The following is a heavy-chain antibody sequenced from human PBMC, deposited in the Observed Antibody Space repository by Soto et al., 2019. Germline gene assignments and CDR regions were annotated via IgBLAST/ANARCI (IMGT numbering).Heavy chain of an antibody. CDR3: AKDLSPEMATITGFDY. CDR1: GFTFSSYG. J-gene: IGHJ4*02. CDR2: ISYDGGNK. Sequence: PGGSLRLSCAASGFTFSSYGMHWVRQAPGKGLEWVAVISYDGGNKYYADSVKGRFTISRDNSKNTLYLQMNSLRAEDTAVYYCAKDLSPEMATITGFDYWGQGTLVTGSS. V-gene: IGHV3-30*18. D-gene: IGHD5-12*01.